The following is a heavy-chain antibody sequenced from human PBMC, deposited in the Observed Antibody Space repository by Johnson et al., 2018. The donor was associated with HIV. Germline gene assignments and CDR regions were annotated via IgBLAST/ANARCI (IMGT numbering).Heavy chain of an antibody. CDR2: IRYDDSNI. CDR3: ARDPNARYYDILTGYYIYAFDI. Sequence: QEQLVESGGGLVQPGGSLRLSCAASGFIFSSYGMQWVRQATGKGLEWVAFIRYDDSNIKYANSEKGRITISSANTKITLYLQMNSLRAEDTAVYYCARDPNARYYDILTGYYIYAFDIWGQGTMVTVSS. V-gene: IGHV3-30*02. D-gene: IGHD3-9*01. CDR1: GFIFSSYG. J-gene: IGHJ3*02.